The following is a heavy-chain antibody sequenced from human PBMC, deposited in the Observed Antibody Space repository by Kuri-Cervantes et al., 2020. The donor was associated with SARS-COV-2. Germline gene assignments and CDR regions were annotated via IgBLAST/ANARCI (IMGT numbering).Heavy chain of an antibody. Sequence: SETLSLTCTVSGGPVSSGSYYWSWIRQPPGKGLEWIGYIYYSGSTNYNPSLKSRVTISVDTSKNQFSLKLSSVTAADTAVYYCARVMSTSSIAARPRPYYFDYWGQGTLVTVSS. CDR1: GGPVSSGSYY. V-gene: IGHV4-61*01. J-gene: IGHJ4*02. CDR2: IYYSGST. CDR3: ARVMSTSSIAARPRPYYFDY. D-gene: IGHD6-6*01.